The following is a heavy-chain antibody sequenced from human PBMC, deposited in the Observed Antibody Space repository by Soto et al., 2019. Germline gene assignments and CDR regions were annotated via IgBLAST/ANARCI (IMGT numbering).Heavy chain of an antibody. V-gene: IGHV1-18*01. Sequence: QGQLVQSGGEVKKPGASVKVSCKASGYTFTTYGISWVRQAPGQELEWLGWISAYNGNTSYAQKLQGRVTMTTDTTTSTAYMELRSLRSDDTSVYYCARVFFRLFAFDIWGQGTMVTVSS. CDR3: ARVFFRLFAFDI. CDR1: GYTFTTYG. CDR2: ISAYNGNT. D-gene: IGHD3-16*01. J-gene: IGHJ3*02.